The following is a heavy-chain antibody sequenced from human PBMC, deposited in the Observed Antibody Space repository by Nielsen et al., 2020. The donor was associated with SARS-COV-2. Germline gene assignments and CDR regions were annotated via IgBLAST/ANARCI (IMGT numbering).Heavy chain of an antibody. CDR3: ARDRLCSSTSCYDYYYYGMDV. J-gene: IGHJ6*02. V-gene: IGHV7-4-1*02. D-gene: IGHD2-2*01. CDR2: INTNTGNP. Sequence: WVRQAPGQGLEWMGWINTNTGNPTYAQDFTGRFVFSLDTSVSTAYLQISSLKAEDTAVYYCARDRLCSSTSCYDYYYYGMDVWGQGTTVTVSS.